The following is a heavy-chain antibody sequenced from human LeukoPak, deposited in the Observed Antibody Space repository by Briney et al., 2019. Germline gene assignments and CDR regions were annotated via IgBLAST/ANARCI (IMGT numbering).Heavy chain of an antibody. D-gene: IGHD3-22*01. Sequence: GGSLRLSCAASGFTFSDYSMEWVRQAPGKGREWISYISSTSTTIYYAGSVKGRFTTSRDNAKNSLYLQMNSLRAEDTAVYYCARGCGLHLSPAASYYDSRCRYFDDWGQGTLVTVSS. CDR3: ARGCGLHLSPAASYYDSRCRYFDD. CDR1: GFTFSDYS. J-gene: IGHJ4*02. CDR2: ISSTSTTI. V-gene: IGHV3-48*04.